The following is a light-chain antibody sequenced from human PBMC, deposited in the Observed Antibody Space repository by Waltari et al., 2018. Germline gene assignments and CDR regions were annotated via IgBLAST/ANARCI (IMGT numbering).Light chain of an antibody. CDR1: SSDVGSYNL. CDR3: CSYAGTREV. V-gene: IGLV2-23*01. Sequence: QSALTQPASVSGSPGQSITIPCTGPSSDVGSYNLVSWYQQHPGKAPKLMIYEGSKRPSGVSNRFSGSKSGNTASLTISGLQAEDEADYYCCSYAGTREVFGGGTKLTVL. J-gene: IGLJ3*02. CDR2: EGS.